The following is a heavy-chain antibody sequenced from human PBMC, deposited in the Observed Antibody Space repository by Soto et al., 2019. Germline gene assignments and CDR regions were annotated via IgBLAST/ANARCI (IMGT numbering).Heavy chain of an antibody. CDR1: GYTFTSYY. Sequence: SVKVSCKASGYTFTSYYMHWVRQAPGQGLEWMGIINPSGGSTSYAQKFRGRVTMTRDTSTSTVYMELSSLRSEDTAVYYCARVYPSDTRYGYVGNNWFDPWGQGTLVTVSS. D-gene: IGHD5-18*01. CDR3: ARVYPSDTRYGYVGNNWFDP. CDR2: INPSGGST. J-gene: IGHJ5*02. V-gene: IGHV1-46*03.